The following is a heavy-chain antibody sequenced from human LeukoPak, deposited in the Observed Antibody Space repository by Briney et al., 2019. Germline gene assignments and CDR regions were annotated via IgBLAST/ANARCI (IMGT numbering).Heavy chain of an antibody. V-gene: IGHV3-11*01. J-gene: IGHJ2*01. Sequence: GGSLRLSCAASGFTFSDHHMNWFRQAPGKGPEWISHMSSSGQTIFYADFVKGRFTISRDNAKNSLSLQMNSLRAEDTAVYYCARDPQYSNSWNWYSDLWGRGTLVTVSS. CDR1: GFTFSDHH. D-gene: IGHD6-13*01. CDR2: MSSSGQTI. CDR3: ARDPQYSNSWNWYSDL.